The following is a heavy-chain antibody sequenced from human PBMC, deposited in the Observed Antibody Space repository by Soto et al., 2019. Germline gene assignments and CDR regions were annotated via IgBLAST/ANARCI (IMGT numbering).Heavy chain of an antibody. J-gene: IGHJ4*02. Sequence: QVQLVESGGGVVQPGTSLRLSCAASGFTFSRYAMHWVRQAPGKGLEWVAVISYDEATKYYADSVKGRFTISRDNSKNTLYLQRNSLRDEDTAVYYCARDRDDFWSGDWAYWGQGTLVSVSS. D-gene: IGHD3-3*01. CDR1: GFTFSRYA. V-gene: IGHV3-30-3*01. CDR2: ISYDEATK. CDR3: ARDRDDFWSGDWAY.